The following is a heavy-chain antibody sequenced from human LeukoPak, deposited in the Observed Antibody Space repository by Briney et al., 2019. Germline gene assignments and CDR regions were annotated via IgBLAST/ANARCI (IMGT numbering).Heavy chain of an antibody. CDR3: ARRVTAAAGTTPFDY. V-gene: IGHV5-51*01. D-gene: IGHD6-13*01. CDR2: IYPGDSDT. J-gene: IGHJ4*02. CDR1: GSSFPTYW. Sequence: GESLKISCKGSGSSFPTYWIGWVRQMPGKGLEWMGIIYPGDSDTRYSPSFQGQITISVDKSISTAYLQWSTLKASDTAMYYCARRVTAAAGTTPFDYWGQGTLVTVSS.